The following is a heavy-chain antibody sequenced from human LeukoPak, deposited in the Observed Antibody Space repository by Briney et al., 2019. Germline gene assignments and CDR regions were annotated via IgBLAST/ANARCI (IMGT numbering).Heavy chain of an antibody. CDR1: GGSISSYY. J-gene: IGHJ6*02. CDR3: ARDGDVDYGPYYYYGMDV. V-gene: IGHV4-59*01. D-gene: IGHD4-17*01. CDR2: IYYSGST. Sequence: ASETLSLTCTVSGGSISSYYWSWIRQPPGKGLEWIGYIYYSGSTNYNPSLKSRVTISVDTSKNQFSLKLSSVTAADTAVYYCARDGDVDYGPYYYYGMDVWGQGTTVTVSS.